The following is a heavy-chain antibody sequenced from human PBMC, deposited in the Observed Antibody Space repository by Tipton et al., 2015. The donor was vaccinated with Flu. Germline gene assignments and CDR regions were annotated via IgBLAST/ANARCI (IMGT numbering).Heavy chain of an antibody. CDR3: ARDNHFSMDV. CDR2: IYYSGST. Sequence: TLSLTCSVSGGSISSYYWTWIRQPPGKGLEWIGYIYYSGSTNYNPSLKSRVTISVDTSKNQFSLKLSSVTAADTAVYYCARDNHFSMDVWGQGTTATVSS. D-gene: IGHD1-14*01. J-gene: IGHJ6*02. V-gene: IGHV4-59*01. CDR1: GGSISSYY.